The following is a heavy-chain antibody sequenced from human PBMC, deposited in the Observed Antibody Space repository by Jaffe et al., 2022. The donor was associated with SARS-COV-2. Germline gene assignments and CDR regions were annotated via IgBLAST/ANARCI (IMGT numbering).Heavy chain of an antibody. CDR3: VKAVSSGWYSGGDS. D-gene: IGHD6-19*01. CDR1: GFTFSNYA. Sequence: EVQVVESGGGLVQPGGSLRLSCSASGFTFSNYAMHWVRQAPGKGLESVSSISSGAGSTYYADSTKGRFTISRDNSKNTLYLQMSSLGVEDTAVYYCVKAVSSGWYSGGDSWGQGTLVTVSS. J-gene: IGHJ5*02. V-gene: IGHV3-64D*09. CDR2: ISSGAGST.